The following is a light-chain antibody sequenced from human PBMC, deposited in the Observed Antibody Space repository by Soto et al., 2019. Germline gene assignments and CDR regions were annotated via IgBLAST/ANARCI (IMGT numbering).Light chain of an antibody. Sequence: QSALTQPRSVSGSPGQSVTISCTGTSSDVGGYNYVSWYQQHPGKAPKLMIYDVSKRPSGVPDRFSGSKSGTTASLTISWLQAEDDADYYCCSYAGSYTLVFGGGTKLTVL. CDR2: DVS. V-gene: IGLV2-11*01. J-gene: IGLJ2*01. CDR3: CSYAGSYTLV. CDR1: SSDVGGYNY.